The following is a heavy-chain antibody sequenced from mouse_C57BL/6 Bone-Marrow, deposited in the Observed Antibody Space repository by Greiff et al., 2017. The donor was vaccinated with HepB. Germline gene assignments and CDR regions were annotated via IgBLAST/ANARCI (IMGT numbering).Heavy chain of an antibody. CDR1: GYAFTNYL. D-gene: IGHD3-2*02. V-gene: IGHV1-54*01. J-gene: IGHJ3*01. CDR2: INPGSGGT. CDR3: ARKGHRQLRLQFAY. Sequence: QVQLKQSGAELVRPGTSVKVSCKASGYAFTNYLIEWVKQRPGQGLEWIGVINPGSGGTNYNEKFKGKATLTADKSSSTAYMQLSSLTSEDSAVYFCARKGHRQLRLQFAYWGQGTLVTVSA.